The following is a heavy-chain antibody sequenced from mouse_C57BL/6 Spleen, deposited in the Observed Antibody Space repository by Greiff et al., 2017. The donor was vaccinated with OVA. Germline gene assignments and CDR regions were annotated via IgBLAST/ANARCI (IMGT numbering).Heavy chain of an antibody. CDR3: APPNWGAMDY. V-gene: IGHV5-17*01. CDR1: GFTFSDYG. D-gene: IGHD4-1*01. Sequence: EVQLQQSGGGLVKPGGSLKLSCAASGFTFSDYGMHWVRQAPEKGLEWVAYISSGSSTIYYADTVKGRFTISRDNAKNTLFLQMTSLRSEDTAMYYCAPPNWGAMDYWGQGTSVTVSS. CDR2: ISSGSSTI. J-gene: IGHJ4*01.